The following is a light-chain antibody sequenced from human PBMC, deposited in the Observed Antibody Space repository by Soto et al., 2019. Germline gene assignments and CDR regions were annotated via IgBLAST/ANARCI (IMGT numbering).Light chain of an antibody. Sequence: QSALTQPPSASGSPGQSVTLSCTGTSSDLGAYNYVSWYQQHPGKAPKLVIYEVSKRPSGVPDRFSGSQSGNTASLTVSGLQAEDEADYYCSSYAGSNNVVFGGGTKLTVL. CDR3: SSYAGSNNVV. CDR2: EVS. V-gene: IGLV2-8*01. J-gene: IGLJ3*02. CDR1: SSDLGAYNY.